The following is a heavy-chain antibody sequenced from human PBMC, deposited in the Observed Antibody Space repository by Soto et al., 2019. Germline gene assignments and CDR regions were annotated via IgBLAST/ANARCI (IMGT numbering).Heavy chain of an antibody. CDR3: AKGGGYCSGGSCYPFDY. D-gene: IGHD2-15*01. CDR1: GFTFSSYA. J-gene: IGHJ4*02. CDR2: ISVSGGST. V-gene: IGHV3-23*01. Sequence: PEGTLRLACAASGFTFSSYAMSWVRQAPGKGLEWVSAISVSGGSTYYADSVKGRFTISRDNSKNTLYLQMNSLRAEDTAVYYCAKGGGYCSGGSCYPFDYWGQGTLVTVSS.